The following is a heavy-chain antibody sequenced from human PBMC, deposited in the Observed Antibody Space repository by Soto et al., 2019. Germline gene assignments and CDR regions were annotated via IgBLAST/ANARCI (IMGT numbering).Heavy chain of an antibody. CDR2: MNPNSGNT. J-gene: IGHJ6*02. V-gene: IGHV1-8*01. CDR1: GYTFASYD. CDR3: AREGLGITMVRGVPLDYYGMDV. Sequence: ASVKVSCKASGYTFASYDINWVRQATGQGLEWMGWMNPNSGNTGYAQKFQGRVTMTRNTSISTAYMELSSLRSEDTAVYYCAREGLGITMVRGVPLDYYGMDVWGQGTTVTVSS. D-gene: IGHD3-10*01.